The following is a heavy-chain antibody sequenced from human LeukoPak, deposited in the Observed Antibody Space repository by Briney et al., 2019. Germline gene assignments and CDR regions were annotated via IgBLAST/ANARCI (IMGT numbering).Heavy chain of an antibody. Sequence: GGSLRLSCAASGFTFSNYWLTWVRQAPGKGLEWVANIRQDGSEKHYVDSVKGRFTISRDNAKRSLYLQMNSLRAEDTAVFYCARGVDYHYYYYMDFWGKGTTVTVSS. CDR2: IRQDGSEK. CDR3: ARGVDYHYYYYMDF. V-gene: IGHV3-7*01. CDR1: GFTFSNYW. J-gene: IGHJ6*03.